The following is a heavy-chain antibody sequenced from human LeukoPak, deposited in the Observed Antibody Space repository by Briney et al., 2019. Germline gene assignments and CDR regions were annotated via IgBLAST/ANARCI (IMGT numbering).Heavy chain of an antibody. CDR3: ASRWYFDL. CDR2: INHSGST. CDR1: GGSFSGYY. J-gene: IGHJ2*01. Sequence: SETLSLTCAVYGGSFSGYYWSWIRQPPGKGLEWIREINHSGSTNYNPSLKSRVTISVDTSKNQFSLKLSSVTAADTAVYYCASRWYFDLWGRGTLVTVSS. V-gene: IGHV4-34*01.